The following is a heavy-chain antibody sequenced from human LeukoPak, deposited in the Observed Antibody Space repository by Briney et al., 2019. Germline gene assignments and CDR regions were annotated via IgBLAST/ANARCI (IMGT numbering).Heavy chain of an antibody. CDR2: INPNSGGT. CDR1: GYTFTSYY. Sequence: ASVKVSCKASGYTFTSYYMHWVRQAPGQGLEWMGRINPNSGGTNYAQKFQGRVTMTRDTSISTAYMELSRLRSDDTAVYYCARGAVAGTEGLGSFPIDWGQGTLVTVSS. D-gene: IGHD6-19*01. V-gene: IGHV1-2*06. CDR3: ARGAVAGTEGLGSFPID. J-gene: IGHJ4*02.